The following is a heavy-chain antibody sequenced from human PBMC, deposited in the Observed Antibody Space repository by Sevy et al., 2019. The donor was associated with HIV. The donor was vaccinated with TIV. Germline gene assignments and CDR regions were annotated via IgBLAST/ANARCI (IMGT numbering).Heavy chain of an antibody. V-gene: IGHV2-5*02. Sequence: SGPTLVKPTQTLTLTCTFSGFSLTTSGVGVGWIRQPPGKALEWLALIYWDDDKRYSPSLKSRLTLTKDTSKNQVVLTMTNMDPVDTATYYCAHRPDNYDILTGYFPNWFDPWGQGTLVTVSS. CDR1: GFSLTTSGVG. CDR2: IYWDDDK. D-gene: IGHD3-9*01. CDR3: AHRPDNYDILTGYFPNWFDP. J-gene: IGHJ5*02.